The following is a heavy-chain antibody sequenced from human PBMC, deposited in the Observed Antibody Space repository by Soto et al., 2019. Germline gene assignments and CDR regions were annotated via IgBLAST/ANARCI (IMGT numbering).Heavy chain of an antibody. CDR1: GLSFGDDA. J-gene: IGHJ6*02. Sequence: QVHLVESGGGVVQPGRSLRLSCAASGLSFGDDAMHWVRQAPGKGLEWGAVITYDGSSKYYADSVRGRFTISRDNSKSTLYLQMDSLITKDTAVYYCARDVGTQMDFWSTSGMDVWGQGTTVTVSS. D-gene: IGHD3-3*01. V-gene: IGHV3-30-3*01. CDR2: ITYDGSSK. CDR3: ARDVGTQMDFWSTSGMDV.